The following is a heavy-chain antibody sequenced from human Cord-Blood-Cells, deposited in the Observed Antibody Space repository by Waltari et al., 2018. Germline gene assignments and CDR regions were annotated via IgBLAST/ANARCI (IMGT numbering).Heavy chain of an antibody. V-gene: IGHV4-34*01. CDR2: INQSGST. J-gene: IGHJ3*02. CDR1: GGSFSGYY. Sequence: QVQLQQWGAGLLKPSETLSLTCAVYGGSFSGYYWSWIRQPPGKGLEWIGEINQSGSTTYNPALKSRVTISVDTSKNQFSLKLSSVTAADTAVYYCARGGGNSADAFDIWGQGTMVTVSS. CDR3: ARGGGNSADAFDI. D-gene: IGHD2-21*02.